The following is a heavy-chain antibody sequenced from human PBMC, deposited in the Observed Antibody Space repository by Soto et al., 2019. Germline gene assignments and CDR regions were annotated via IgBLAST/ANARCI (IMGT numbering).Heavy chain of an antibody. CDR3: ARRPPYYGSGSYYKG. CDR2: INHSGST. V-gene: IGHV4-34*01. J-gene: IGHJ4*02. D-gene: IGHD3-10*01. Sequence: PETLSLTCAVYGGSFSGYYWSWIRQPPGKGLEWIGEINHSGSTNYNPSLKSRVTISVDTSKNQFSLKLSSVTAADTAVYYCARRPPYYGSGSYYKGWGQGTLVTVSS. CDR1: GGSFSGYY.